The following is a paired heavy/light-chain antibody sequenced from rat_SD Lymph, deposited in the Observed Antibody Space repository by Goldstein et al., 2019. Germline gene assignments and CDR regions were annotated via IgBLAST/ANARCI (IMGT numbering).Heavy chain of an antibody. CDR2: IYAGDGGT. CDR1: GYTFSTSY. CDR3: ARGEGYWFAY. D-gene: IGHD1-11*01. J-gene: IGHJ3*01. Sequence: QVKLQQSGAELVKPGASVKLSCKTSGYTFSTSYMSWFKQIPGQSIEWIGMIYAGDGGTGYNQKFKGKATLTVDTSSSTAYMDLSSLTTEDSAVYFCARGEGYWFAYWGQGTLVTVSS. V-gene: IGHV1-25*01.
Light chain of an antibody. Sequence: DTVLTQSPALAVSPGERVTISCRASESVSTRMHWYQQKPGQQPKLLIYGASNLESGVPARFSGSGSGTDFTLTIDPVEADDTATYFCHQSWNDPLTFGSGTKLEIK. CDR3: HQSWNDPLT. V-gene: IGKV3S10*01. J-gene: IGKJ5*01. CDR2: GAS. CDR1: ESVSTR.